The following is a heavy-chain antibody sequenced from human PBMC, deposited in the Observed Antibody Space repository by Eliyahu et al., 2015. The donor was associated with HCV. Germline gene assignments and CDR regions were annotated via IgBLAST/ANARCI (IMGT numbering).Heavy chain of an antibody. CDR2: VYPGDSDT. D-gene: IGHD4/OR15-4a*01. J-gene: IGHJ4*02. CDR3: ARLGREYGDFDY. CDR1: GXSFTTYW. Sequence: EVQLVQSGAEVKKPGESLHISCEASGXSFTTYWIALVRPMPGEGLEWVGRVYPGDSDTRYSPSFQNQVTMSADKSINTAYLQWRSLKASDTAMYYCARLGREYGDFDYWGQGTRVTVPS. V-gene: IGHV5-51*01.